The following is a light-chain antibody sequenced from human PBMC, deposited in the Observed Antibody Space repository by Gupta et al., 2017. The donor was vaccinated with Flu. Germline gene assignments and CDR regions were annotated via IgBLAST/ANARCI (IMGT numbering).Light chain of an antibody. CDR1: SSNIGAGYD. V-gene: IGLV1-40*01. CDR3: QSYDSSLSGSWV. Sequence: QSVLTQPPSVSGAPGPRVTISCTGSSSNIGAGYDVHWYQQLPGTAPKLLIYGNSNRPSGVPDRFSGSKSGTSASLAITGLQAEDEADYYCQSYDSSLSGSWVFGRGTKLTVL. J-gene: IGLJ3*02. CDR2: GNS.